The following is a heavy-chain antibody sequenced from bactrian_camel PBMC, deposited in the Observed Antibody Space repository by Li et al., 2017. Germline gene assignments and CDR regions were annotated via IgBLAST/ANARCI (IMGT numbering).Heavy chain of an antibody. Sequence: HVQLVESGGGSVQAGGSRRLSCVASGYTLPMYMAWFRRLPGQEREGVAAIGGDGRTNYADSVKGRFTISKDNAKATLYLLMNSLKPEDTAMYYCAADNVNLQLARHYSYWGQGTQVTVS. CDR2: IGGDGRT. J-gene: IGHJ4*01. CDR1: GYTLPMY. V-gene: IGHV3S55*01. D-gene: IGHD7*01. CDR3: AADNVNLQLARHYSY.